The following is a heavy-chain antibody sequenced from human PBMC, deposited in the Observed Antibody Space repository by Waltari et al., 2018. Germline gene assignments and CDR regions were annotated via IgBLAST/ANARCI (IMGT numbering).Heavy chain of an antibody. J-gene: IGHJ4*02. CDR2: IYYSGST. CDR3: ARGRAISSFIDYYDSSGYYLLDY. V-gene: IGHV4-39*07. CDR1: GGSISRSSYY. D-gene: IGHD3-22*01. Sequence: QLQLQESGPGLVKPSETLSLTCTVSGGSISRSSYYWGWIRQPPGKGLEWIGSIYYSGSTYYNPSLKSRVTISVDTSKNQFSLKLSSVTAADTAVYYCARGRAISSFIDYYDSSGYYLLDYWGQGTLVTVSS.